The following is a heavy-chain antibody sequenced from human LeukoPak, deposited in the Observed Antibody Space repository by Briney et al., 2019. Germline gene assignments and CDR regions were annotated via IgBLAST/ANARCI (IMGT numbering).Heavy chain of an antibody. CDR3: AKWGYYFDSSAYVAPTDDS. Sequence: SETLSLTCTVSGGSISTYYWTWVRQPPGKGLEWIGYITYNGRTDYKPSLKSRVTISLDTSKNQFSLKLSSVTAADTAVYCCAKWGYYFDSSAYVAPTDDSWGQGTLVTVSS. CDR1: GGSISTYY. V-gene: IGHV4-59*01. CDR2: ITYNGRT. J-gene: IGHJ4*02. D-gene: IGHD3-22*01.